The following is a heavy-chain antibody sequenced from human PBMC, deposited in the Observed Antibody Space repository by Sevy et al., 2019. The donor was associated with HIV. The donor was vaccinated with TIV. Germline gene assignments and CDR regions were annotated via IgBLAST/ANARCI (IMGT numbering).Heavy chain of an antibody. CDR3: ARGKLGFCTTYLDLDY. CDR2: IKDDGSRA. D-gene: IGHD1-1*01. V-gene: IGHV3-74*01. CDR1: GFTFSRYW. Sequence: GGSLRLSCAASGFTFSRYWMHWVRQAPGKGLMWVSHIKDDGSRAFFADSVKGRFTISRDNAKNTLYLQMNSLRAEDTAIYYCARGKLGFCTTYLDLDYWGLGTLVTDSS. J-gene: IGHJ4*02.